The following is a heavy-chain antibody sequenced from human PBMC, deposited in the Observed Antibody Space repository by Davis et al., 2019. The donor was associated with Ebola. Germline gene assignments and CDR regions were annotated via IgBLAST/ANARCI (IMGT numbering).Heavy chain of an antibody. V-gene: IGHV3-30*03. Sequence: GESLKISCAASGFTFDDYAMHWVRQAPGKGLEWVAVISYDGSNKYYADSVKGRFNISRDNSKNTLYLQMNSLRDEDTAVYYCARLLRYAFDIWGQGTMVTVSS. CDR3: ARLLRYAFDI. D-gene: IGHD4-17*01. CDR1: GFTFDDYA. CDR2: ISYDGSNK. J-gene: IGHJ3*02.